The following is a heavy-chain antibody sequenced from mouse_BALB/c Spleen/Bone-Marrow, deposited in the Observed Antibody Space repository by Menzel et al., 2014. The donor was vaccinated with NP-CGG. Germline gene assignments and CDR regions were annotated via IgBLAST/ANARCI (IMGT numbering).Heavy chain of an antibody. CDR1: GFNIKDTY. Sequence: VHVKQSGAELVKPGASVKLSCTASGFNIKDTYIHWVKRRPEQGLEWIGRIDPENGNTKYDPKFQVKATITADTSSNTAHLQLSSLTSEDTAVYYCTRRSFDFWGQGTTLTVSS. CDR3: TRRSFDF. V-gene: IGHV14-3*02. J-gene: IGHJ2*01. CDR2: IDPENGNT.